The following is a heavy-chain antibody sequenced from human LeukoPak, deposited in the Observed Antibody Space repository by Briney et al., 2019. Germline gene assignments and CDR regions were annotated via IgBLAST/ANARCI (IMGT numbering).Heavy chain of an antibody. CDR3: ARGYYDSTPGY. D-gene: IGHD3-22*01. J-gene: IGHJ4*02. CDR2: INSDGSST. CDR1: GFTFSSYW. V-gene: IGHV3-74*01. Sequence: GGSLRLSCAASGFTFSSYWMHWVCQAPGKGLVWVSRINSDGSSTSYADSVKGRFTISRDNAKNTLYLQMNSLRAEDTAVYYCARGYYDSTPGYWGQGTLVTVSS.